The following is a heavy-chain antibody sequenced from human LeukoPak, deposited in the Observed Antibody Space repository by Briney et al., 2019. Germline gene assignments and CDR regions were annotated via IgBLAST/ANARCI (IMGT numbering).Heavy chain of an antibody. CDR2: IYYTGST. D-gene: IGHD3-10*01. CDR1: GGSISSYY. CDR3: TRGGYYSSGSYWFDP. J-gene: IGHJ5*02. Sequence: KPSETLSLTCTVSGGSISSYYWSWIRQPPGKGLEWIGYIYYTGSTNYNPSLKSRVTISLDTSKNQFSLKLSSVTAADTAVYYCTRGGYYSSGSYWFDPWGQGTLITVSS. V-gene: IGHV4-59*08.